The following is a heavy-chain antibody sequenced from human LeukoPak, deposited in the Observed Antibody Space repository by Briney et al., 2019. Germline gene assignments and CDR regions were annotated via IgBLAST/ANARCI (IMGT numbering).Heavy chain of an antibody. Sequence: SETLSLTCTVSGGSISSYYWSWIRQPAGKGLEWIGRIFTSGSTNYNPSLKSRVTMSVDTSKNQFSPKLSSVTAADTAVYYCARVSLVRGAPDYYFDYWGQGTPVTVSS. D-gene: IGHD3-10*01. CDR3: ARVSLVRGAPDYYFDY. CDR1: GGSISSYY. CDR2: IFTSGST. J-gene: IGHJ4*02. V-gene: IGHV4-4*07.